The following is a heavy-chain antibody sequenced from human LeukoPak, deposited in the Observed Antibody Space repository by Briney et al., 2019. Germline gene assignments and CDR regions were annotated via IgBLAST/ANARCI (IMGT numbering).Heavy chain of an antibody. J-gene: IGHJ4*02. D-gene: IGHD4-17*01. Sequence: PGGSLRLSCAASGFPFSGYAMSWVRQAPGKGLEWVANIKQDGSEKYYVDSVKGRFTISRDNAKNSLYLQMNSLRAEDTAVYYCARESGVRYGDYFDYWGQGTLVTVSS. V-gene: IGHV3-7*01. CDR3: ARESGVRYGDYFDY. CDR2: IKQDGSEK. CDR1: GFPFSGYA.